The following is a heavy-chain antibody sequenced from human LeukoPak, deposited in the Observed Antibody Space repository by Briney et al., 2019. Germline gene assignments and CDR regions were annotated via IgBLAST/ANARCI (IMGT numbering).Heavy chain of an antibody. CDR2: IYYSGST. Sequence: SETLSLTCTVSGGSISSYYCSWIRQPPGKGLEWIGYIYYSGSTNYNPSLKSRVTISVDTSKNQFSLKLSSVTAADTAVYYCARRDYYDSSGYYGYWGQGTLVTVSS. J-gene: IGHJ4*02. CDR3: ARRDYYDSSGYYGY. D-gene: IGHD3-22*01. V-gene: IGHV4-59*08. CDR1: GGSISSYY.